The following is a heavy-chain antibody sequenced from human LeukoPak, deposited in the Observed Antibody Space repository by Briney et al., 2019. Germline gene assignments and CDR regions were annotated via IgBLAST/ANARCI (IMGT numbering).Heavy chain of an antibody. CDR3: ARDVVVTSSPDAFDI. CDR2: ISNSGTT. J-gene: IGHJ3*02. Sequence: PSETLSLTCTVSGGPISSYFWTWIRQHPGKGLEWIGSISNSGTTSYNPSLKSRVSISLDTSNNHFSLRLGSVTAADTAVYFCARDVVVTSSPDAFDIWGQGTMVTVSS. CDR1: GGPISSYF. V-gene: IGHV4-59*06. D-gene: IGHD2-21*02.